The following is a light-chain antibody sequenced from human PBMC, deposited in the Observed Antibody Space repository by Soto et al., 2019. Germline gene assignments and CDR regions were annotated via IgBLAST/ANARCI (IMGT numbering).Light chain of an antibody. CDR1: QSVDTS. V-gene: IGKV3-11*01. CDR2: DAS. Sequence: EVVLAQSPATLSLSPGERATLSCGASQSVDTSLAWYQQQPGQAPRLLIHDASYRAAGIPARFSASGSGTDFTLTISSLEPEDFAVYYCQQRSDWPRTFGQGTRLEI. CDR3: QQRSDWPRT. J-gene: IGKJ5*01.